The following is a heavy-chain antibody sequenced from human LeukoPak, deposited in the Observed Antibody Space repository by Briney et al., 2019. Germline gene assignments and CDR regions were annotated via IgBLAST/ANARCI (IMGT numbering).Heavy chain of an antibody. CDR3: ARGGATVTRWAHAFDI. V-gene: IGHV1-69*04. D-gene: IGHD4-17*01. CDR1: GGTFSSYA. CDR2: IIRILGIA. Sequence: GASVKVSCKASGGTFSSYAISWVRQAPRQGHEWMGRIIRILGIANDTQKSQGRVAMTADKSTSTTNMELSSLSSEDTAVYYCARGGATVTRWAHAFDIWGQGTMVTVSS. J-gene: IGHJ3*02.